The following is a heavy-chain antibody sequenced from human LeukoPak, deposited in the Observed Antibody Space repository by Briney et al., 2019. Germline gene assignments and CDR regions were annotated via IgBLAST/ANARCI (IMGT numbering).Heavy chain of an antibody. J-gene: IGHJ4*02. V-gene: IGHV3-21*01. CDR2: IDFSGDYI. Sequence: GGSLRLSCAASGFTFNAYSMNWVRQGPGKGLEWVSTIDFSGDYIYYADSLKGRFTISRDNAKNSVHLQMSSLRAEDTGVYYGARGRLSTSGWLTAYWGQGTLVTVSS. D-gene: IGHD2-2*01. CDR1: GFTFNAYS. CDR3: ARGRLSTSGWLTAY.